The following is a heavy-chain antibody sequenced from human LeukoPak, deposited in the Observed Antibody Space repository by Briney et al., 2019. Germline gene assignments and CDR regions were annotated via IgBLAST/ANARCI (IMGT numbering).Heavy chain of an antibody. D-gene: IGHD2-21*01. CDR1: GFTFSAYA. Sequence: GGSLRLSCAASGFTFSAYAMTWVRQAPGKGREWVSVIGYSGGNTNYADSVKGRFTISRDNSKNTLYLQMKSLIAEDTPVYYSAQAARTYCSGECSRGPTFSYYSGHGTSVTVSS. J-gene: IGHJ4*01. V-gene: IGHV3-23*01. CDR2: IGYSGGNT. CDR3: AQAARTYCSGECSRGPTFSYY.